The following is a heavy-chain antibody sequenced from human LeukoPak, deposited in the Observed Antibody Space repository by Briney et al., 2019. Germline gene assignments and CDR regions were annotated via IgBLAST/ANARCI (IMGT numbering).Heavy chain of an antibody. CDR2: ISPYNGNT. Sequence: ASVKVSCKAAGYTFTTYGISWVRQAPGQGLEWMGWISPYNGNTNYAQKLQGRVTMTTDTSTSTAYMELRSLRSDDTAVYYCARDRAVVVAATDYWGQGTLVTVSS. D-gene: IGHD2-15*01. J-gene: IGHJ4*02. V-gene: IGHV1-18*01. CDR3: ARDRAVVVAATDY. CDR1: GYTFTTYG.